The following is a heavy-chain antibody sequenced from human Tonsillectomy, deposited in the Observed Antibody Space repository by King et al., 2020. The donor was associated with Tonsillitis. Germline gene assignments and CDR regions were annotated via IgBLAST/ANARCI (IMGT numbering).Heavy chain of an antibody. J-gene: IGHJ4*02. Sequence: QLQESGPGLVKPSETLSLTCTVSGGSISSHYWSWIRPPPGKGLEWIGYILYSGSTNYNPSLKSRVTISVDTSKNQFSLRLTSVTAADTAVYYCARASSYFDYWGQGTLVTVSS. CDR2: ILYSGST. CDR1: GGSISSHY. CDR3: ARASSYFDY. V-gene: IGHV4-59*11.